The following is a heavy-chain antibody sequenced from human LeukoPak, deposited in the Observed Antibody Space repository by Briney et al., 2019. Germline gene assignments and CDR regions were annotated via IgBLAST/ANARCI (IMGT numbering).Heavy chain of an antibody. J-gene: IGHJ3*02. CDR1: GFTFSSYS. CDR2: ISSSSSTI. V-gene: IGHV3-48*02. Sequence: GGSLRLSCAASGFTFSSYSMNWVRQAPGKGLEWVSYISSSSSTIYYADSVKGRFTISRDNAKNSLYLQMNSLRDEDTAVYYCARAQRITIFGVVIQDAFDIWGQGTMVTVSS. CDR3: ARAQRITIFGVVIQDAFDI. D-gene: IGHD3-3*01.